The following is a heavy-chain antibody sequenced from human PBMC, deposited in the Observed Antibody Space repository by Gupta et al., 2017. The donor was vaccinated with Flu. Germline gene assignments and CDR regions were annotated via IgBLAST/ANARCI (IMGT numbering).Heavy chain of an antibody. CDR3: AAWGSSSWFERDFDY. Sequence: QMQLVQSGPEVKKPGTSVKVSCKASGFTFTSSAMQWVRQARGQRLEWIGWIVVDSGNTNYAQKFQERVTITRDMSTSTAYMELSSLRSEDTAVYYCAAWGSSSWFERDFDYWGQGTLVTVSS. V-gene: IGHV1-58*02. CDR2: IVVDSGNT. D-gene: IGHD6-13*01. J-gene: IGHJ4*02. CDR1: GFTFTSSA.